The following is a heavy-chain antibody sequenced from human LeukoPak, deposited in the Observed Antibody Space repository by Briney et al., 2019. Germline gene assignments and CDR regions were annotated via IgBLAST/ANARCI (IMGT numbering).Heavy chain of an antibody. CDR2: IYTSGST. CDR1: GGSISSGSYY. D-gene: IGHD4-23*01. CDR3: AGRTVVFDY. Sequence: SQTLSLTCTVSGGSISSGSYYWSWIRQPAGKGLEWIGRIYTSGSTNYNPSLKSRVTISVDTSKNQFSLKLSSVTAADTAVYYCAGRTVVFDYWGQGSLVTVSS. J-gene: IGHJ4*02. V-gene: IGHV4-61*02.